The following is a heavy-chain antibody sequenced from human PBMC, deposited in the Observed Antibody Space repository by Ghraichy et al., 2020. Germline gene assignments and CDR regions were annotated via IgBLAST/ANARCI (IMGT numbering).Heavy chain of an antibody. Sequence: SETLSLTCTVSGGSISSSSYYWGWIRQPPGKGLEWIGSIYYSGSTYYNPSLKSRVTISVDTSKNQFSLKLSSVTAADTAVYYCARTRWYFDLWGRGTLVTVSS. CDR1: GGSISSSSYY. CDR2: IYYSGST. V-gene: IGHV4-39*01. CDR3: ARTRWYFDL. J-gene: IGHJ2*01. D-gene: IGHD4-11*01.